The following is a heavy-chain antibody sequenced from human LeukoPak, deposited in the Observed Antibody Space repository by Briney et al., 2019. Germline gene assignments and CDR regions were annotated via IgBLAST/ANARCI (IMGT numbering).Heavy chain of an antibody. CDR3: ARSYYYGSGSIYYYYMDV. CDR1: GYTFTGYY. V-gene: IGHV1-2*02. Sequence: ASVKVSCKASGYTFTGYYMHWVRQAPGHGLEWMGWINPNSGGTNYAQKFQGRVTMTRDTSISTAYMEPSRLRSDDTAVYYCARSYYYGSGSIYYYYMDVWGKGTTVTVSS. D-gene: IGHD3-10*01. J-gene: IGHJ6*03. CDR2: INPNSGGT.